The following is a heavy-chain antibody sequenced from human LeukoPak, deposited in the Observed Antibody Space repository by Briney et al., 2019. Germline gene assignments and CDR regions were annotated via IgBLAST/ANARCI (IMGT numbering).Heavy chain of an antibody. V-gene: IGHV1-18*01. J-gene: IGHJ4*02. CDR1: GYTFTSYG. CDR3: AILGSFGGVIVNTY. CDR2: ISAYNGNT. D-gene: IGHD3-16*02. Sequence: ASVKVSCKASGYTFTSYGISWVRQAPGQGLEWMGWISAYNGNTNYAQKLQGRVTMTTDTSTSTAYVELRSLRSDDTAVYYCAILGSFGGVIVNTYWGQGTLVTVSS.